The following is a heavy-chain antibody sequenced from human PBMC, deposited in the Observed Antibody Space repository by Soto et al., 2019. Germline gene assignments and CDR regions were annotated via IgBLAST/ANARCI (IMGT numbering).Heavy chain of an antibody. Sequence: PSETLSLTCAVSGYSISSGYYWGWIRQPPGKGLEWIGSIYHSGSTYYNPSLKSRVTISVDTSKNQFSLKLSSVTAADTAIYYCARHYYDSSGYNFDYWGQGTLVTVSS. V-gene: IGHV4-38-2*01. CDR3: ARHYYDSSGYNFDY. D-gene: IGHD3-22*01. J-gene: IGHJ4*02. CDR2: IYHSGST. CDR1: GYSISSGYY.